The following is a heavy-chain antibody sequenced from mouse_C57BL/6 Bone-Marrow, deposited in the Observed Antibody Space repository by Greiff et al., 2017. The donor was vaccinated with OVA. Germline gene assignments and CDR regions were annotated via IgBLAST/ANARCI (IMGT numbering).Heavy chain of an antibody. J-gene: IGHJ4*01. CDR1: GFTFSDYY. CDR2: ISNGGGST. V-gene: IGHV5-12*01. CDR3: ARHGHYYGSSYYAMDY. Sequence: EVKLMESGGGLVQPGGSLKLSCAASGFTFSDYYMYWVRQTPEKRLEWVAYISNGGGSTYYPDTVKGRFTISRDNAKNTLYLQMSRLKSEDTAMYYCARHGHYYGSSYYAMDYWGQGTSVTVSS. D-gene: IGHD1-1*01.